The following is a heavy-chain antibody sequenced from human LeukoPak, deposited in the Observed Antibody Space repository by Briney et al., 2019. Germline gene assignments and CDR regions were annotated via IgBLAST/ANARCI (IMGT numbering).Heavy chain of an antibody. CDR2: ISSSSSYI. CDR1: GFTFSSNT. CDR3: ARGSIDCTTSVCFAFDI. J-gene: IGHJ3*02. V-gene: IGHV3-21*01. Sequence: GGSLRLSCAASGFTFSSNTMNWVRQAPGKGLEWVSSISSSSSYIYHADSVKGRFTISRDNAKKSLYLQMNSLRAEDTAVYYCARGSIDCTTSVCFAFDIWGQATMVTVSS. D-gene: IGHD2-8*01.